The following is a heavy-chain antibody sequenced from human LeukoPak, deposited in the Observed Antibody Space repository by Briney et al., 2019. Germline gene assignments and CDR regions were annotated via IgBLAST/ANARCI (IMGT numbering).Heavy chain of an antibody. D-gene: IGHD6-13*01. CDR1: GGSISSYY. Sequence: SETLSLTCTVSGGSISSYYWSWIRQPAGKGLKWIGRIYTSGSTNYNPSLKSRVTMSVDTSKNQFSLKLSSVTAADTAVYYCAREPYSSSWNNWFDPWGQGTLVTVSS. CDR3: AREPYSSSWNNWFDP. J-gene: IGHJ5*02. V-gene: IGHV4-4*07. CDR2: IYTSGST.